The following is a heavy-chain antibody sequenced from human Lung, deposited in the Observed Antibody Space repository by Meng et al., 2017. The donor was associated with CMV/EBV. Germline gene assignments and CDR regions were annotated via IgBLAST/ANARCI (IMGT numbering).Heavy chain of an antibody. CDR3: ARGTIMIRGYHHHGVDV. Sequence: ASXXVSXKASQYTFIDHHMHWVRQAPGQGLEWMGWINPQSGDTKYAQKFQGRVTLSRDTSVSTAYMDLSRLRSDDTAVYYCARGTIMIRGYHHHGVDVWGQGXTVTVSS. V-gene: IGHV1-2*02. CDR1: QYTFIDHH. CDR2: INPQSGDT. J-gene: IGHJ6*02. D-gene: IGHD3-16*01.